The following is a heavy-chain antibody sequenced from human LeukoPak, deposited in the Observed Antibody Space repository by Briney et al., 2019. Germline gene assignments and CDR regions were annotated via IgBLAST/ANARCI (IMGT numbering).Heavy chain of an antibody. CDR3: ARELGAARRYFDL. Sequence: SVKVSCKASRGTFSSYSISWVRPAPGQGLEWMGRIIPILGIANYAQKFQGRVTITADKSTSTAYMELSSLRSEDTAVYYCARELGAARRYFDLWGRASLVTVCS. J-gene: IGHJ2*01. CDR1: RGTFSSYS. D-gene: IGHD6-25*01. V-gene: IGHV1-69*04. CDR2: IIPILGIA.